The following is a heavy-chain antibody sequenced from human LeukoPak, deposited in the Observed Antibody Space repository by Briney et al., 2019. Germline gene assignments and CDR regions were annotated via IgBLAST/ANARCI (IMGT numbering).Heavy chain of an antibody. CDR1: GYTFTSYD. CDR2: MNPNSGNT. Sequence: ASVKVSCKASGYTFTSYDINWVRQATGQGLEWMGWMNPNSGNTGYVQKFQGRVTMTRNTSISTAYMELSSLRSEDTAVYYCARADGELDAFDIWGQGTMVTVSS. CDR3: ARADGELDAFDI. V-gene: IGHV1-8*01. J-gene: IGHJ3*02. D-gene: IGHD1-26*01.